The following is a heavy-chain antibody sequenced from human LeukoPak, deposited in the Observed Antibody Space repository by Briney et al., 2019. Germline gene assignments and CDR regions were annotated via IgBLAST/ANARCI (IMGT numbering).Heavy chain of an antibody. Sequence: PSETLSLTCTVSGGSISSYYWSWIRQPPGKGLEWIGYIYYSGGTNYNPSLKSRVTISVDTSKNQFSLKLSSVTAADTAVYYCANRVGASLYNWFDPWGQGTLVTVSS. V-gene: IGHV4-59*12. D-gene: IGHD1-26*01. CDR2: IYYSGGT. CDR1: GGSISSYY. J-gene: IGHJ5*02. CDR3: ANRVGASLYNWFDP.